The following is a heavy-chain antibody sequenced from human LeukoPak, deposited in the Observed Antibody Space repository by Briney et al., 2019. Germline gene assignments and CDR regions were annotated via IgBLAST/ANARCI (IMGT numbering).Heavy chain of an antibody. CDR3: ARHWGSIVVVINWFDP. V-gene: IGHV4-39*01. CDR2: IYYSGST. J-gene: IGHJ5*02. D-gene: IGHD2-21*01. Sequence: SETLSLTCTVSGGSISSSSYYWGWIRQPPGKGLEWIGSIYYSGSTYYNPSLKSRVTISVDTSKNQFSLKLSSVTAADTAVYYRARHWGSIVVVINWFDPWGQGTLVTVSS. CDR1: GGSISSSSYY.